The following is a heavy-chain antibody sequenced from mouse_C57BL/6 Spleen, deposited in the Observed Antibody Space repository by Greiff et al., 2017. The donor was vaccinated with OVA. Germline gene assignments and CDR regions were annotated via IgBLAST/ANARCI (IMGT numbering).Heavy chain of an antibody. D-gene: IGHD1-1*01. V-gene: IGHV1-82*01. J-gene: IGHJ4*01. CDR1: GYAFSSSW. CDR3: AGLLLRDAMDY. CDR2: IYPGDGDT. Sequence: QVQLQQSGPELVKPGASVKISCKASGYAFSSSWMNWVKQRPGKGLEWIGRIYPGDGDTNYNGKFKGKATLTADKSSGTAYMQLSSLTSEDSAVYFCAGLLLRDAMDYWGQGTSVTASS.